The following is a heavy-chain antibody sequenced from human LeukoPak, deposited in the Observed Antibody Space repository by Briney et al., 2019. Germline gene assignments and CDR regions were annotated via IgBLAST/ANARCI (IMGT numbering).Heavy chain of an antibody. V-gene: IGHV4-34*01. CDR1: GGSFSGYY. CDR2: INHSGST. D-gene: IGHD6-19*01. CDR3: ARAVAGTDYYMDV. Sequence: SETLSLTCAVYGGSFSGYYWSWIRQPPGKGLEWIGEINHSGSTNYNPSLKSRVTISVDTSKNQFPLKLSSVTAADTAVYYCARAVAGTDYYMDVWGKGTTVTISS. J-gene: IGHJ6*03.